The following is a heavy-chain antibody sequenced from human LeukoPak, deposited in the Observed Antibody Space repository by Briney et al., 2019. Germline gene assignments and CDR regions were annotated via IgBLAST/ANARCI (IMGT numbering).Heavy chain of an antibody. D-gene: IGHD3-22*01. Sequence: GGSLRLSCAASGFTFSSYAMSWVRQAPGKGLEWVSAISGSGGSTYYADSVKGRFTISRDNSKNTLYLQMNSLRAEDTAVYYCAKDQEYYYVSSGYENWFDPWGQGTLVTVSS. CDR1: GFTFSSYA. CDR2: ISGSGGST. V-gene: IGHV3-23*01. CDR3: AKDQEYYYVSSGYENWFDP. J-gene: IGHJ5*02.